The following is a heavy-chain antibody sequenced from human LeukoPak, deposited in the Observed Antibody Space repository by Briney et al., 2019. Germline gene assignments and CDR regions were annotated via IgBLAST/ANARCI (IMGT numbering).Heavy chain of an antibody. CDR3: AKDYSKTSYYGSGTYYRPNWFDP. D-gene: IGHD3-10*01. Sequence: PAGGSLRLSCAASGFTFSSYAMHWVRQAPGKGLEWVAFIRYDGSNKYYADSVKGRFTISRDNSKNTLYLQMNSLRAEDTAVYYCAKDYSKTSYYGSGTYYRPNWFDPWGQGTLVTVSS. CDR2: IRYDGSNK. CDR1: GFTFSSYA. V-gene: IGHV3-30*02. J-gene: IGHJ5*02.